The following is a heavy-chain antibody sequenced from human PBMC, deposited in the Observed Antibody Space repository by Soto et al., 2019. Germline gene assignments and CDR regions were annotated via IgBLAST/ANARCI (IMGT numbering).Heavy chain of an antibody. Sequence: WGSLRLSCAVSGFTFSAYWMHWVRQVPGKGLTWVSRISDDGSTATYADSVKGRFVISRDNAKNSLYLEMNTLRADDSGLYYCARGPRVSSTGTGAHWGRGTLVTVSS. CDR1: GFTFSAYW. D-gene: IGHD1-1*01. V-gene: IGHV3-74*01. J-gene: IGHJ4*02. CDR2: ISDDGSTA. CDR3: ARGPRVSSTGTGAH.